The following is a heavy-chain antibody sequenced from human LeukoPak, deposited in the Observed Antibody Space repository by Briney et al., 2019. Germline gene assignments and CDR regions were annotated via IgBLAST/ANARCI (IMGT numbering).Heavy chain of an antibody. CDR2: IKQDGSEK. J-gene: IGHJ4*02. Sequence: GGSLRLSCAASGFTFSRHWMSWVRQAPGKGLEWVANIKQDGSEKYYVDSVKGRFTISRDNAKNTLYLQMNSLRAEDTAVYFCAREDFWTGYYTGIEFDYWGQGTLVTASS. CDR3: AREDFWTGYYTGIEFDY. V-gene: IGHV3-7*01. D-gene: IGHD3/OR15-3a*01. CDR1: GFTFSRHW.